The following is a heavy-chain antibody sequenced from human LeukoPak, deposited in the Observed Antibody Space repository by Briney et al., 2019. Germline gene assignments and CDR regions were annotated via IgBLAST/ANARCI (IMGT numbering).Heavy chain of an antibody. CDR3: ARGGYCSSTSCSHPNWFDP. Sequence: SETLSLTCAVYGGSFSGYYWSWIRQPPGKGLEWIGEINHSGSTNYNPSLKSRVTISVDTSKNQFSLKLSSVAAADTAVYYCARGGYCSSTSCSHPNWFDPWGQGTLVTVSS. J-gene: IGHJ5*02. CDR1: GGSFSGYY. CDR2: INHSGST. D-gene: IGHD2-2*01. V-gene: IGHV4-34*01.